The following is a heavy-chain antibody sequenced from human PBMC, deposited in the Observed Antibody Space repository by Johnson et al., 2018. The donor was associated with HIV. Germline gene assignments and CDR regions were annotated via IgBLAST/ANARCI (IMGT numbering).Heavy chain of an antibody. CDR3: ARRAYYYDSSGYYSHAFDI. CDR1: GFTFSDHW. CDR2: INGDGSST. Sequence: MQLVESGGGLVQPGGSLRLSCGASGFTFSDHWMQWVRQAPGKGLVWVSRINGDGSSTSYADSVKGRFTISRDNAKNTLSLQMNSLRAEDTAVYYCARRAYYYDSSGYYSHAFDIWGQGTMVTVSS. V-gene: IGHV3-74*01. J-gene: IGHJ3*02. D-gene: IGHD3-22*01.